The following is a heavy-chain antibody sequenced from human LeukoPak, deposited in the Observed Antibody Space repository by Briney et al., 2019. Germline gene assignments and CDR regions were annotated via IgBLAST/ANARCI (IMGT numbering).Heavy chain of an antibody. Sequence: GGSLRLSCAASGFTFDAYAMHWVRQAPGKGLQWVSLISGDGGSTFYADSVKGRFTIPRDNSKNSLYLQMNSLGIEDTALYYCAKTQGYCSSTTCRPYSSSWPFNFWGQGTLVTVSS. V-gene: IGHV3-43*02. CDR2: ISGDGGST. CDR1: GFTFDAYA. CDR3: AKTQGYCSSTTCRPYSSSWPFNF. J-gene: IGHJ4*02. D-gene: IGHD2-2*01.